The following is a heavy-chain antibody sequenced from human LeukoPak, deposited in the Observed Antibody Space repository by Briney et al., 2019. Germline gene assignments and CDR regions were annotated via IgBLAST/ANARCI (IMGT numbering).Heavy chain of an antibody. CDR2: ISSTSRSSYI. CDR3: ARGYIDNLGYSPRSAFDK. V-gene: IGHV3-21*01. J-gene: IGHJ4*02. D-gene: IGHD3-22*01. CDR1: GVSFGSYS. Sequence: PGGSLRLSCAASGVSFGSYSMNWVRQAPGKGLERVSSISSTSRSSYIFYAESVEGRFTISRDNTKNSLFLQMNSLIAEDTAVYYCARGYIDNLGYSPRSAFDKWGQGTLVTVSS.